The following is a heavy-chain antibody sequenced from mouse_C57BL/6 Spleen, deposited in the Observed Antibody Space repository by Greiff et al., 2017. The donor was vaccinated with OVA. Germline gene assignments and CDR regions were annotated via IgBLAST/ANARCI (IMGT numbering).Heavy chain of an antibody. J-gene: IGHJ1*03. CDR3: ARTEYYGSSYWYFDV. Sequence: EVQVVESGPGLVKPSQSLSLTCSVTGYSITSGYYWNWIRQFPGNKLEWMGYISYDGSNNYNPSLKNRISITRDTSKNQFFLKLNSVTTEDTATYYCARTEYYGSSYWYFDVWGTGTTVTVSS. V-gene: IGHV3-6*01. CDR2: ISYDGSN. D-gene: IGHD1-1*01. CDR1: GYSITSGYY.